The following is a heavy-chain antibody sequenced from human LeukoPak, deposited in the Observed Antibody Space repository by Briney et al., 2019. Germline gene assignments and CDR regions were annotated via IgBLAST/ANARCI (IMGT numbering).Heavy chain of an antibody. V-gene: IGHV3-30*02. D-gene: IGHD2/OR15-2a*01. CDR2: IRYDGTNK. J-gene: IGHJ3*02. CDR1: GFTFSNYD. Sequence: GGSLRLSCAASGFTFSNYDIHWVRQAPGKGREWVAFIRYDGTNKYYADSVKGRFTISRDNSKSTLYLQMNSLRAEDTAVYYCAKDSSSAFDIWGQGTMVTVSS. CDR3: AKDSSSAFDI.